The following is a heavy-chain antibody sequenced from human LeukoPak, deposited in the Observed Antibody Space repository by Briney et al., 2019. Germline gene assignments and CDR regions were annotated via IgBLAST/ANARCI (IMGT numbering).Heavy chain of an antibody. CDR3: ARDYYDSSGYSRGACNWFDP. CDR1: GFTFSSYW. CDR2: IKQDGSEK. V-gene: IGHV3-7*01. J-gene: IGHJ5*02. Sequence: PGGSLRLSCAASGFTFSSYWMSWVRQAPGKGLEWVANIKQDGSEKYYVDSVKGRFTISRDNAKNSLYLQMNSLRAEDTAVYYCARDYYDSSGYSRGACNWFDPWGQGALVTVSS. D-gene: IGHD3-22*01.